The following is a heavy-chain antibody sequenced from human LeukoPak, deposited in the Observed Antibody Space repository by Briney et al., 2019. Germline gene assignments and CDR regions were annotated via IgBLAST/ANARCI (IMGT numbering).Heavy chain of an antibody. D-gene: IGHD2/OR15-2a*01. Sequence: PSGTLSLTCAVSGDSVSRNGFYWGWVRQSPGMGLEWVGSISYAGSTYYNPSLRSRITLSLAASKNQFSLRLTSVTAADTGIYYCARLLMTNIVLFWGRGTPVAVSS. CDR1: GDSVSRNGFY. V-gene: IGHV4-39*01. CDR2: ISYAGST. CDR3: ARLLMTNIVLF. J-gene: IGHJ4*02.